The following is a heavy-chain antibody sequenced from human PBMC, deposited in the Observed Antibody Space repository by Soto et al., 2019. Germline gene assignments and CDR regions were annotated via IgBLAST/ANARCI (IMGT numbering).Heavy chain of an antibody. CDR2: TYYRSKWYN. CDR3: ARAMVAPTPSCSYYCGMDF. CDR1: GDSVSSNSAA. Sequence: SQTLSLTCAISGDSVSSNSAAWNWIRQSPSRGLEWLGRTYYRSKWYNDYAVSVKSRITINPDTSKNQFSLQLNSVTPEDTAVYYCARAMVAPTPSCSYYCGMDFWRKGTTGTVSS. J-gene: IGHJ6*04. V-gene: IGHV6-1*01. D-gene: IGHD2-15*01.